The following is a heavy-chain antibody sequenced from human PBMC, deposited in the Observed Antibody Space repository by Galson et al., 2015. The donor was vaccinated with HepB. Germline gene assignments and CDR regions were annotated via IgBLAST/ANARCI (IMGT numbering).Heavy chain of an antibody. D-gene: IGHD6-19*01. CDR3: AKDISTSGWLYYFHS. V-gene: IGHV3-9*01. Sequence: SLRLSCAASGFRFEGYALHWVRQVPGKGLEWVAGISWNSDQIGYADSVRGRFTISRDNAKNSLYLQMNSLSTDDTALYYCAKDISTSGWLYYFHSWGQGTLVSVSS. CDR1: GFRFEGYA. CDR2: ISWNSDQI. J-gene: IGHJ4*02.